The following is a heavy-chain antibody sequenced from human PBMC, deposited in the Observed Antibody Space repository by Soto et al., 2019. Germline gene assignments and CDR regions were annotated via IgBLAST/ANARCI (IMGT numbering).Heavy chain of an antibody. CDR2: IYYSGST. D-gene: IGHD3-3*01. CDR1: GVSISSSSYY. J-gene: IGHJ4*02. Sequence: PSETLSLTCTVSGVSISSSSYYWGWIRQPPGKGLEWIGSIYYSGSTYYNPSLKSRVTISVDTSKNQFSLKLSSVTAADTAVYYCARHEHSVFGVVIISYFDYWGQGTLVTVSS. V-gene: IGHV4-39*01. CDR3: ARHEHSVFGVVIISYFDY.